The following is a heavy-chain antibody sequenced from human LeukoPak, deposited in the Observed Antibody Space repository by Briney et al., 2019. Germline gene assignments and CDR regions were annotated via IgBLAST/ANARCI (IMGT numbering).Heavy chain of an antibody. CDR2: INPDGTEK. V-gene: IGHV3-7*03. CDR1: GFSFSNHW. Sequence: GGSLRLSCSASGFSFSNHWMIWVRHAPGNGLEGVATINPDGTEKRYVDSVKGRFTISRDNGKNSLYLQLSSLRAEDTAVYYCVRDDRGIAVGSRDHGAQGSLVTVSS. CDR3: VRDDRGIAVGSRDH. D-gene: IGHD6-19*01. J-gene: IGHJ4*02.